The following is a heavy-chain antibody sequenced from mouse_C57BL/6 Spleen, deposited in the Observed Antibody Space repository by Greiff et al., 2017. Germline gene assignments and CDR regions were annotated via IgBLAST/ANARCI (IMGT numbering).Heavy chain of an antibody. J-gene: IGHJ3*01. CDR3: ARDDYGGPWFAY. V-gene: IGHV5-4*01. CDR2: ISDGGSYT. Sequence: EVMLVESGGGLVKPGGSLKLSCAASGFTFSSYAMSWVRQTPEKRLEWVATISDGGSYTYYPDNVKGRFTISRDNAKNNLYLQMSHLKSEDTAMYYCARDDYGGPWFAYWGQGTLVTVSA. D-gene: IGHD2-4*01. CDR1: GFTFSSYA.